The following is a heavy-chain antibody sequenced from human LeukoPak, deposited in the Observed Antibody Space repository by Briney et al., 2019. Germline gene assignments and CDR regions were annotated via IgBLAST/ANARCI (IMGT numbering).Heavy chain of an antibody. CDR2: INHRRST. J-gene: IGHJ5*02. CDR1: GGSFSGYY. V-gene: IGHV4-34*01. CDR3: ARIQKPAAIPFNWFDP. Sequence: KPSETLSLTCAVYGGSFSGYYWSWIRQPPGKGLEWIGEINHRRSTNYNPSLKSRVTISVDTSKNQFSLKLSSVTAADTAVYYCARIQKPAAIPFNWFDPWGQGTLVTVSS. D-gene: IGHD2-2*01.